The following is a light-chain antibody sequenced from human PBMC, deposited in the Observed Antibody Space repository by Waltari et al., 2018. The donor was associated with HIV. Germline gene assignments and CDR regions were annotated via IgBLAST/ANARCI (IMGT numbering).Light chain of an antibody. J-gene: IGLJ2*01. CDR3: ATWDDSLSGVL. CDR1: SSNIGSNY. V-gene: IGLV1-47*01. Sequence: SVLTQPPSASGTPGQRVTISCSGSSSNIGSNYVFWYQQVPGTAPKLLLYRNDQRPSGVPDRFSGSTSGTSASLAISGLRPEDEADYYCATWDDSLSGVLFGGGTKLTVL. CDR2: RND.